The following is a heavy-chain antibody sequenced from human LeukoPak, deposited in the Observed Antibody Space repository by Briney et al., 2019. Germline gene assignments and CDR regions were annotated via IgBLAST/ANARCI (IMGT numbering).Heavy chain of an antibody. Sequence: GGSLRLFCAASGFTFSSYSMNWVRQAPGKGLEWVSSISSSSSYTYYADSVKGRFTISRDNAKNSLYLQMNSLRAEDTAVYYCARDIADPHFDYWGQGTLVTVSS. D-gene: IGHD2-15*01. V-gene: IGHV3-21*01. J-gene: IGHJ4*02. CDR1: GFTFSSYS. CDR3: ARDIADPHFDY. CDR2: ISSSSSYT.